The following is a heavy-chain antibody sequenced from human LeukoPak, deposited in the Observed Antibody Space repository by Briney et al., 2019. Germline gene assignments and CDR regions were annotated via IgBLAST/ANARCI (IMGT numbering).Heavy chain of an antibody. V-gene: IGHV3-21*01. J-gene: IGHJ4*02. Sequence: GGSLRLSCAASGFTFSSYSMNWVRQAPGKGLEWVSSISSSSSYIYYADSVKGRFTISRDNAKSSLYLQMNSLRAEDTAVYYCARDRRDSSSWGDGFDYWGQGTLVTVSS. D-gene: IGHD6-13*01. CDR2: ISSSSSYI. CDR3: ARDRRDSSSWGDGFDY. CDR1: GFTFSSYS.